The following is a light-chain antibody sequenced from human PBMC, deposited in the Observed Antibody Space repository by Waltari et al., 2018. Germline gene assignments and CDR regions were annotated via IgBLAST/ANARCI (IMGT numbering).Light chain of an antibody. Sequence: ELVLTQSPDTLSLSPGERATLSCRASQSVSSSYLAWYQQKPGQAPMLLISGASSSATGIPDRFSGSGSGTAFTPTISRLEPEDFAVYYCQQYGSSQSFGQGTKVEIK. CDR3: QQYGSSQS. J-gene: IGKJ1*01. CDR2: GAS. CDR1: QSVSSSY. V-gene: IGKV3-20*01.